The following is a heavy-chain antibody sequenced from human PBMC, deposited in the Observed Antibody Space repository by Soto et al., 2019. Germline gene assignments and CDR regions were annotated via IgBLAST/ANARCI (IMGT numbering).Heavy chain of an antibody. D-gene: IGHD3-9*01. V-gene: IGHV3-30*18. CDR3: AKVIPGLRYFGWPSTHDAFDI. CDR2: ISYDGSNK. CDR1: GFTFSSYG. Sequence: GGSLRLSCAASGFTFSSYGMHWVRQAPGKGLEWVAVISYDGSNKYYADSVKGRSTISRDNSKNTLYLQMNSLRAEDTAVYYCAKVIPGLRYFGWPSTHDAFDIWGQGTMVTV. J-gene: IGHJ3*02.